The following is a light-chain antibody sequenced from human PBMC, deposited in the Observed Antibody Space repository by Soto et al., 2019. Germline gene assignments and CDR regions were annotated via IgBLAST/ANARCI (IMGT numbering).Light chain of an antibody. J-gene: IGLJ1*01. CDR2: DVN. CDR1: SSDVGAYIF. Sequence: QSVLTQPPSASGSPGQSVTISCTGTSSDVGAYIFVSWYQQHPGKAPKLMVYDVNRRPPGVPVRFFGSKSGNTASLTVSGLQAEDEADYYCVSFAGGTYVFGTGTKLTVL. V-gene: IGLV2-8*01. CDR3: VSFAGGTYV.